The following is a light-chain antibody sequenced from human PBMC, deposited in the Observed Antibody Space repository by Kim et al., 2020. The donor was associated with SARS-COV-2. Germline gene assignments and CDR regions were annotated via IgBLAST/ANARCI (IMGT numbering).Light chain of an antibody. CDR1: SSDVGAGHY. CDR3: STYTDSVM. V-gene: IGLV2-14*03. CDR2: DVT. Sequence: SLGQSITISCTGSSSDVGAGHYVSWYRHHPGKAPKLMIYDVTLRPSGVSNRFSGSKSGNTASLTISGLQAEDEADYYSSTYTDSVMFGGGTQLTVL. J-gene: IGLJ3*02.